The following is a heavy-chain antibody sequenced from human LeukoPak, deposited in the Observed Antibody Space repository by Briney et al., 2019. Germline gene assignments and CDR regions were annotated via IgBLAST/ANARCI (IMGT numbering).Heavy chain of an antibody. D-gene: IGHD1-26*01. V-gene: IGHV4-4*09. J-gene: IGHJ5*02. Sequence: SETMSLTCTVSGGSISGNYWSWIRQPPGQGLEWIAYIHSSGYTNYNPYLQRRVTISVDTSKNQFSLKVASVTPADTAIYYCAQRQGPTSGSYDYFDPWGPGAPVTVSS. CDR3: AQRQGPTSGSYDYFDP. CDR2: IHSSGYT. CDR1: GGSISGNY.